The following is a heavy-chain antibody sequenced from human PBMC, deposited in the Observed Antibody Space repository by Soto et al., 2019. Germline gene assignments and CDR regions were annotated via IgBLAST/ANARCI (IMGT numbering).Heavy chain of an antibody. Sequence: PSETLSLTCTVSGGSISSGDYYWSWIRQPPGKGLEWIGYIYYSGSTYYNPSPKSRVTISVDTSKNQFSLKLSSVTAADTAVYYCARAPIPPYYYDSSGYYYFDYWGQGTLVTVSS. V-gene: IGHV4-30-4*01. D-gene: IGHD3-22*01. J-gene: IGHJ4*02. CDR2: IYYSGST. CDR3: ARAPIPPYYYDSSGYYYFDY. CDR1: GGSISSGDYY.